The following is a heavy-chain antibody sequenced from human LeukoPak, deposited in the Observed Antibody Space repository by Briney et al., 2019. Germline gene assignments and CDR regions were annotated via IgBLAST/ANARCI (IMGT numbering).Heavy chain of an antibody. D-gene: IGHD2-2*01. CDR2: ISSSSSYI. Sequence: GGSLRLSCAASGFTFSSYSMNWVRQAPGKGLEWVSSISSSSSYIYYADSVKGRFTISRDNAKNSLYLQMNSLRAEDTAVYYCARDLSYCSSTSCSRERLEAFDIWGQGTMVTVSS. CDR3: ARDLSYCSSTSCSRERLEAFDI. V-gene: IGHV3-21*01. CDR1: GFTFSSYS. J-gene: IGHJ3*02.